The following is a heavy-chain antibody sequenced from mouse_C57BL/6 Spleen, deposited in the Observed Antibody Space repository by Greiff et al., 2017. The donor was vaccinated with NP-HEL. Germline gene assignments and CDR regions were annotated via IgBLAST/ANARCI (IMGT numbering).Heavy chain of an antibody. J-gene: IGHJ2*01. D-gene: IGHD2-4*01. CDR3: ARGGITYYFDY. Sequence: LVESGAELVKPGASVKISCKASGYAFSSYWMNWVKQRPGKGLEWIGQIYPGDGDTNYNGKFKGKATLTADKSSSTAYMQLSSLTSEDSAVYFCARGGITYYFDYWGQGTTLTVSS. CDR1: GYAFSSYW. CDR2: IYPGDGDT. V-gene: IGHV1-80*01.